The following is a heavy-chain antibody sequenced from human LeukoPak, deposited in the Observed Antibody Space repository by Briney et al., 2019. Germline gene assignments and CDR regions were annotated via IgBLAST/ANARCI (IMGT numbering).Heavy chain of an antibody. J-gene: IGHJ4*02. Sequence: PGGPLRLSCAASGFTFSSYGMHWVRQAPGKGLEWVAAIWYDGSNKYYADSVKGRFTISRDNSKNTLYLQMNSLRAEDTAVYYCARDHDYGDYHLDYWGQGTLVTVSS. CDR3: ARDHDYGDYHLDY. V-gene: IGHV3-33*01. D-gene: IGHD4-17*01. CDR2: IWYDGSNK. CDR1: GFTFSSYG.